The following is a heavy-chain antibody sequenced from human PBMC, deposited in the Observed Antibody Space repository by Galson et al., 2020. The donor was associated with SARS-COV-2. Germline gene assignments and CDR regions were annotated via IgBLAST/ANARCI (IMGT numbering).Heavy chain of an antibody. J-gene: IGHJ4*02. CDR1: GGSISSSSYY. V-gene: IGHV4-39*01. D-gene: IGHD3-3*01. CDR3: ARHTRYDFWGHADFDY. CDR2: IYYSGST. Sequence: SETLSLTCTVSGGSISSSSYYWGWLRQPPGKGLEWIGSIYYSGSTYYNPSLKSRVTISVDTSKNQFSLKLSSVTAADTAVYYCARHTRYDFWGHADFDYWGQGTLVTVSS.